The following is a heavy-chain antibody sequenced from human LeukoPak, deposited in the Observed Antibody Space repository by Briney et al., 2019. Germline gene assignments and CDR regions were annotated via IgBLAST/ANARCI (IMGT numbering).Heavy chain of an antibody. CDR3: AKPCSFDY. CDR2: ISNSGST. Sequence: SETLSLTCTVSGGSISTYYSSWIRHPPGKGLEWNGYISNSGSTKYNPSLKSRFTISVDTSKIQFSLKLSSVTAAETAVYYCAKPCSFDYWGQGTMVTVSS. V-gene: IGHV4-59*08. CDR1: GGSISTYY. J-gene: IGHJ4*02. D-gene: IGHD3-10*02.